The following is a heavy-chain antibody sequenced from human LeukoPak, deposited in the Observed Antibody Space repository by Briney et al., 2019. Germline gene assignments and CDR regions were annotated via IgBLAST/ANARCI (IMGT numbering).Heavy chain of an antibody. CDR2: ISYDGSNT. CDR1: GFTFSSYG. V-gene: IGHV3-30*18. D-gene: IGHD2/OR15-2a*01. J-gene: IGHJ4*02. CDR3: AKDGTSYYYIYY. Sequence: GGSLRLSCAASGFTFSSYGMHWVCQAPGKGLEWVAVISYDGSNTYYADSVKGRFTVSRDDSKNTLYLQMNSLRGDDTAVYYCAKDGTSYYYIYYWGQGTLVTVSS.